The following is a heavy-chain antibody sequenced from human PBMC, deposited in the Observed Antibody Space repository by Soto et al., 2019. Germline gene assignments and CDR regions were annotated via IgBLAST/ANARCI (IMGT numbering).Heavy chain of an antibody. CDR2: IYYSGST. J-gene: IGHJ3*02. Sequence: SETLSLTCTVSGGSISSYYWSWIRQSPGKGLEWIGNIYYSGSTNYSPSLKSRVTISVDTSKNQFSLKLRSVTAADTAVYYCARANYFDIWGQGTMVTVSS. V-gene: IGHV4-59*01. D-gene: IGHD2-8*01. CDR3: ARANYFDI. CDR1: GGSISSYY.